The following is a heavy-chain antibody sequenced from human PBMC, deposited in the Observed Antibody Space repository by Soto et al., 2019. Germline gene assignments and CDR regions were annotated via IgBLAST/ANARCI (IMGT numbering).Heavy chain of an antibody. CDR2: ISGSGGNT. V-gene: IGHV3-23*01. D-gene: IGHD1-26*01. CDR3: AKGGGRGGSFNTRVDY. CDR1: GFTFSSYA. J-gene: IGHJ4*02. Sequence: EVQLLESGGGLVQPGGSLRLSCAASGFTFSSYAMNRVRQAPGKGLEWVSGISGSGGNTYYADSVKGRFTISRDNSKNTLYLQMYSLRAGDMAVYYCAKGGGRGGSFNTRVDYWGQGTLVTVSS.